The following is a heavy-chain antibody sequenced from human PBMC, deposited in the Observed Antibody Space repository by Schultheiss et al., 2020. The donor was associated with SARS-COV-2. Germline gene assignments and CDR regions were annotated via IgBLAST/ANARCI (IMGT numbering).Heavy chain of an antibody. CDR2: INPSGGST. J-gene: IGHJ6*02. Sequence: ASVKVSCKASGYTFTSYYMHWVRQAPGQGLEWMGIINPSGGSTSYAQKFQGRVTMTRDTSTSTVYMELSSLRSDDTAVYYCAREREAAAGTPYGMDVWGQGTTVTVAS. CDR1: GYTFTSYY. D-gene: IGHD6-13*01. V-gene: IGHV1-46*01. CDR3: AREREAAAGTPYGMDV.